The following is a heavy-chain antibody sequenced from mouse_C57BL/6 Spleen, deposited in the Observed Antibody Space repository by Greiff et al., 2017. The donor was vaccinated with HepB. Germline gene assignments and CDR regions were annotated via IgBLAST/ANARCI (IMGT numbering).Heavy chain of an antibody. CDR3: ARNGLLLWYFDV. J-gene: IGHJ1*03. D-gene: IGHD2-3*01. CDR2: IHPNSGST. Sequence: QVQLQQPRAELVKPGASVKLSCKASGYTFTSYWMHWVKQRPGQGLEWIGMIHPNSGSTNYNEKFKSKATLTVDKSSSTAYMQLSSLTSEDSAVYYCARNGLLLWYFDVWGTGTTVTVSS. V-gene: IGHV1-64*01. CDR1: GYTFTSYW.